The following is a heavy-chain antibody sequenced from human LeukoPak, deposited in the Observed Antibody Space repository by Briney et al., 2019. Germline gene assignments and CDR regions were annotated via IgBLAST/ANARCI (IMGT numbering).Heavy chain of an antibody. D-gene: IGHD5-18*01. CDR1: GYTFTXXY. Sequence: VSCKAXGYTFTXXYMHWVRQAPGQGLEWMGIINPSGGSTSYAQKFQGRVTMTRDTSTSTVYMELSSLRSEDTAVYYCARTLDTAMGYWGQGTLVTVSS. V-gene: IGHV1-46*01. CDR3: ARTLDTAMGY. J-gene: IGHJ4*02. CDR2: INPSGGST.